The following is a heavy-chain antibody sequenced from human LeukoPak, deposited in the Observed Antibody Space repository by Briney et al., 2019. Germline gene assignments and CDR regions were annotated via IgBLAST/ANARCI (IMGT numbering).Heavy chain of an antibody. V-gene: IGHV1-2*02. D-gene: IGHD4-17*01. Sequence: ASVKVACKASGYTFTGYYMHWVRQAPGQGLEWMGWINPNSGGTNYAQKFQGRVTMTRDTSISTAYMELSRLRSDDKGVYYCARESLGYGAEKANAFDSWVQGTMVTVCS. CDR2: INPNSGGT. CDR1: GYTFTGYY. CDR3: ARESLGYGAEKANAFDS. J-gene: IGHJ3*02.